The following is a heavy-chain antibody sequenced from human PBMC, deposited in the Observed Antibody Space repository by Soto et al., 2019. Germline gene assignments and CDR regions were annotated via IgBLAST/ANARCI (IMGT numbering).Heavy chain of an antibody. V-gene: IGHV3-33*01. Sequence: PGGSLRLSCAASGFTFSSYGMHWVRQAPGKGLEWVAVIWYDGSNKYYADSVKGRFTISRDNSKNTLYLQMNSLRAEDTAVYYCARVKSFSSSWELSYYYYGMDVWGQGTTVTVSS. CDR2: IWYDGSNK. J-gene: IGHJ6*02. CDR1: GFTFSSYG. D-gene: IGHD6-13*01. CDR3: ARVKSFSSSWELSYYYYGMDV.